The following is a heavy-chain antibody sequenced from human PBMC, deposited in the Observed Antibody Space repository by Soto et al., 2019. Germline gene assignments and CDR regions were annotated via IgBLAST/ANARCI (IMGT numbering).Heavy chain of an antibody. Sequence: GGSLRLSCAASGFTFSSYEMNWVRQAPGKGLEWVSYISSSGSTIYYADSVKGRFTISRDNAKNSLYLQMNSPRAEDTAVYYCARALGDIVVVVAADHDAFDIWGQGTMVTVSS. D-gene: IGHD2-15*01. CDR2: ISSSGSTI. CDR3: ARALGDIVVVVAADHDAFDI. J-gene: IGHJ3*02. CDR1: GFTFSSYE. V-gene: IGHV3-48*03.